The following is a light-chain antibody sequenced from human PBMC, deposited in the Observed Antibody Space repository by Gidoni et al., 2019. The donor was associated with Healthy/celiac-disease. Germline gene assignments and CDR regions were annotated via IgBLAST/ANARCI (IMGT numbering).Light chain of an antibody. Sequence: DIQMTQSPSTLSASVGDRVTITCRASQSISSWLAWYQQKPGKAPKLLIYDASSLESGVQSRFSGSGSGTEFTLTISSLQLDDFATYYCQQYNSYSPWTFGQGTKVEIK. CDR1: QSISSW. CDR3: QQYNSYSPWT. CDR2: DAS. V-gene: IGKV1-5*01. J-gene: IGKJ1*01.